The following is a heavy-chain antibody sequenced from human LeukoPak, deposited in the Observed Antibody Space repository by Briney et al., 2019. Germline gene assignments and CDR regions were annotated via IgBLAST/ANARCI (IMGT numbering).Heavy chain of an antibody. CDR3: ARAYYGSGSYHWFDP. D-gene: IGHD3-10*01. V-gene: IGHV1-18*04. CDR2: ISTYNGNT. CDR1: GYSFTSYD. J-gene: IGHJ5*02. Sequence: ASVTVSCKASGYSFTSYDISWVRQAPAQGLEWMGSISTYNGNTDYAQKLQSRVTMTTDTSTRTAYMELRSLTSDDTAVYYCARAYYGSGSYHWFDPWGQGTLVTVSS.